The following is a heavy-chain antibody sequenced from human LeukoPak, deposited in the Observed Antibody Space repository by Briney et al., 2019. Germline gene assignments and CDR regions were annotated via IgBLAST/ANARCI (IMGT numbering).Heavy chain of an antibody. Sequence: SETLSLTCTVSGGSISSYYWSWIRQPPGQGLEWIGYIYYSGSTNYNPSLKSRVTISVDTSKNQFSLKLSSVTAADTAVYYCARGDGDYGLIDYWGQGTLVTVSS. CDR3: ARGDGDYGLIDY. J-gene: IGHJ4*02. CDR2: IYYSGST. CDR1: GGSISSYY. V-gene: IGHV4-59*01. D-gene: IGHD4-17*01.